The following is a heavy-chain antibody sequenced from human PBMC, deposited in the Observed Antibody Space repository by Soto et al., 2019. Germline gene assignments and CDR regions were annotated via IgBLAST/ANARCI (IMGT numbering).Heavy chain of an antibody. J-gene: IGHJ4*02. V-gene: IGHV1-18*01. CDR1: GYIFTSYG. CDR2: ISAHNGKT. CDR3: ARGRYGDY. D-gene: IGHD4-17*01. Sequence: QALLVQSGPEVKKPGASVKVSCKGSGYIFTSYGIAWVRQAPGQGLEWMGWISAHNGKTEYPQKFQGRVTVTRDTSTSTAYLELRSLRSDDTALYYCARGRYGDYWGQGALVTVSS.